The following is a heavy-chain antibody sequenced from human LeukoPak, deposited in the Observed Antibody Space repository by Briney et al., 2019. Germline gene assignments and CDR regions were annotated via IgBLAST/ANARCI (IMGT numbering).Heavy chain of an antibody. CDR2: ISGSGGST. CDR3: AKADNYDFWSGYIYRPGFDY. Sequence: GGSLRLSCAASGFTVSSNYMSWVRQAPGKGLEWVSGISGSGGSTYYAASVKGRFTISRDNSKNTLYLQMNSLRAEDTAVYYCAKADNYDFWSGYIYRPGFDYWGQGTLVTVSS. J-gene: IGHJ4*02. CDR1: GFTVSSNY. V-gene: IGHV3-23*01. D-gene: IGHD3-3*01.